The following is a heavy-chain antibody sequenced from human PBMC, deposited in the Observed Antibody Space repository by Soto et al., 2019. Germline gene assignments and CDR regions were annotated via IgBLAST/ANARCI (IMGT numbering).Heavy chain of an antibody. CDR2: IYYSGST. V-gene: IGHV4-61*01. D-gene: IGHD3-22*01. J-gene: IGHJ5*02. CDR3: ARVGYYDSSGYPRFDP. Sequence: QVQLQESGPGLVKPSETLSLTCTVSGGSVSSGSYYWSWIRQPPGKGLEWIGYIYYSGSTNYNPSLKSLVTISVDTSKNQFSLKLSSVTAADTAVYYCARVGYYDSSGYPRFDPWGQGTLVTVSS. CDR1: GGSVSSGSYY.